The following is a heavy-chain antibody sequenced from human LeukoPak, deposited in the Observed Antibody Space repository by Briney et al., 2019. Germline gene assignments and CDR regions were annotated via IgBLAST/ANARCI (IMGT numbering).Heavy chain of an antibody. CDR1: GYSISSGYY. J-gene: IGHJ4*02. V-gene: IGHV4-38-2*02. CDR3: AKEWELLDY. D-gene: IGHD1-26*01. Sequence: SETLSLTCTVSGYSISSGYYWGWIRQPPGKGLEWIGSIYHSGSTYYNPSLKSRVTISVDTSKNQFSLKLSSVTAADTAVYYCAKEWELLDYWGQGTLVTVSS. CDR2: IYHSGST.